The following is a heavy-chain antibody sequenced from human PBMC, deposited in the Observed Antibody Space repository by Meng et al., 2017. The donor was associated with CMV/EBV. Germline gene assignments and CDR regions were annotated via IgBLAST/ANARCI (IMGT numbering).Heavy chain of an antibody. J-gene: IGHJ6*02. CDR1: GFTFSSYE. CDR2: ISSSGSTI. Sequence: GESLKISCAASGFTFSSYEMNWVRQAPGKGLEWVSYISSSGSTIYYADSVKGRFTISRDNAKNSLYLQMNSLRAEDTAVYYCARDPYRDDSHYYYGMDVWGQGTTVTV. CDR3: ARDPYRDDSHYYYGMDV. V-gene: IGHV3-48*03. D-gene: IGHD3-16*01.